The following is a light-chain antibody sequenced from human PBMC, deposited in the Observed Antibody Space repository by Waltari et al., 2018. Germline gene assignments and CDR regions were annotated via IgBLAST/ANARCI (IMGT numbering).Light chain of an antibody. V-gene: IGLV3-1*01. Sequence: SYELTQPPSVSVSPGQAASLPCPGDKLGDKHACWYQRKPGQSPVLVIYQDSKRPSGTPERFAGSNSGNTATLTISGTQARDEADYYCQAWDSSRVVFGGGTKLTVL. CDR3: QAWDSSRVV. CDR2: QDS. J-gene: IGLJ2*01. CDR1: KLGDKH.